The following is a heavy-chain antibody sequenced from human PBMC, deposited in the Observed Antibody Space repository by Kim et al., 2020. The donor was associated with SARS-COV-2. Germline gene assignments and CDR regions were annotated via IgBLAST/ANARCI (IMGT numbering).Heavy chain of an antibody. Sequence: ASVKVSCKASGYTFTGYYMHWVRQAPGQGLEWMGRINPNSGGTNYAQKFQGRVTMTRDTSISTAYMELSRLRSDDTAVYYCARAKGYSSSWLGWFDPWGQGTLVTVSS. V-gene: IGHV1-2*06. J-gene: IGHJ5*02. CDR3: ARAKGYSSSWLGWFDP. CDR2: INPNSGGT. D-gene: IGHD6-13*01. CDR1: GYTFTGYY.